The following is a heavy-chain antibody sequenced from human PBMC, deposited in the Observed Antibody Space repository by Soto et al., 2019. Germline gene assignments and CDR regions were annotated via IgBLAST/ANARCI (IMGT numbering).Heavy chain of an antibody. J-gene: IGHJ4*02. CDR3: ARDSRYSSSSGGLIDY. V-gene: IGHV4-59*01. Sequence: SETLSLTCTVSGGSISSYYWSWIRQPAGKGLEWIGYIYYSGSTNYNPSLKSRVTISVDTSKNQFSLKLSSVTAADKAVYYCARDSRYSSSSGGLIDYWGQGTLVTVSS. CDR2: IYYSGST. CDR1: GGSISSYY. D-gene: IGHD6-6*01.